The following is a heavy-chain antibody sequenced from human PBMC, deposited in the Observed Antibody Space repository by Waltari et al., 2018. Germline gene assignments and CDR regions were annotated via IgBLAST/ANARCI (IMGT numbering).Heavy chain of an antibody. J-gene: IGHJ3*02. Sequence: QVQLQQWGAGLLKPSETLSLTCAVSGGSFSGSYWRWIRQPPGKGLEWIGEINHSGSTNYNPSLKSRVTISVDTSKNQFSLKLSSVTAADTAVYYCDSFGYDSSGGAFDIWGQGTMVTVSS. CDR2: INHSGST. CDR1: GGSFSGSY. D-gene: IGHD3-22*01. CDR3: DSFGYDSSGGAFDI. V-gene: IGHV4-34*01.